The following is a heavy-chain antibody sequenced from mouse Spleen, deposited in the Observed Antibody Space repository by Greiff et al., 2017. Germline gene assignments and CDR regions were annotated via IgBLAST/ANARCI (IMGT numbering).Heavy chain of an antibody. Sequence: EVQGVESGGGLVKPGGSLKLSCAASGFTFSSYTMSWVRQTPEKRLEWVATISGGGGITYYPDSVKGRFTISRDNAKNTLYLQMSSLRSEDTALYYCARRGYYGSSYGWYFDVWGTGTTVTVSS. J-gene: IGHJ1*03. CDR2: ISGGGGIT. CDR1: GFTFSSYT. D-gene: IGHD1-1*01. CDR3: ARRGYYGSSYGWYFDV. V-gene: IGHV5-9*01.